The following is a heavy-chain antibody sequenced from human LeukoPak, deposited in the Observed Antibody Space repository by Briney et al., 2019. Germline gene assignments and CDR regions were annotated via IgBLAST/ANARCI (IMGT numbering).Heavy chain of an antibody. CDR2: IYWNDDK. V-gene: IGHV2-5*01. CDR3: AHRSVLMVYAEFDY. J-gene: IGHJ4*02. D-gene: IGHD2-8*01. CDR1: GFSLSTSGVG. Sequence: GPTLVKPTQTLTLTCTFSGFSLSTSGVGVGWIRQPPGKALEWLALIYWNDDKRYSPSLKSRLTITKDTSKNQVVLTMTNMDPVDTATYYCAHRSVLMVYAEFDYWGQGTLVTVSS.